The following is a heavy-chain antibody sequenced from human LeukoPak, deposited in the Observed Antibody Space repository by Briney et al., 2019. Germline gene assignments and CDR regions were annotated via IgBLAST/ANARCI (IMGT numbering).Heavy chain of an antibody. J-gene: IGHJ4*02. CDR2: ISAYNGNT. V-gene: IGHV1-18*01. CDR3: ARDHHYYDSNGYFGY. CDR1: GYTFTSYG. Sequence: GASVKVSCKASGYTFTSYGISWVRQAPGQGLEWMGWISAYNGNTNYAQKLQGRVTMTTDTSTSTAYMELRSLRSDDTAVYYCARDHHYYDSNGYFGYWGQGTQVTVSS. D-gene: IGHD3-22*01.